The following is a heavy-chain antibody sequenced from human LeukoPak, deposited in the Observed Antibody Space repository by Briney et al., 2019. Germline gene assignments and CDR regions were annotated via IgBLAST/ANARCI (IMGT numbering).Heavy chain of an antibody. V-gene: IGHV3-74*01. CDR3: AKWGCSGGSCYPFDY. J-gene: IGHJ4*02. CDR2: INTDGSST. Sequence: GGSLRLSRAASGFIFSSYWMHWVRHAPGKGLAWVSRINTDGSSTSYADSVKGRFTISRDNAKNTLYLQMNSLRAEDTAVYYCAKWGCSGGSCYPFDYWGQGTLVTVSS. D-gene: IGHD2-15*01. CDR1: GFIFSSYW.